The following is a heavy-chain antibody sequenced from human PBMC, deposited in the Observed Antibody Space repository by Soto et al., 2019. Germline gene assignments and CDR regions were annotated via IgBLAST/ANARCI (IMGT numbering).Heavy chain of an antibody. V-gene: IGHV4-59*08. D-gene: IGHD3-10*01. CDR1: GGPMNNYY. Sequence: QVQLQESGPGLVKPSETLSLTCTISGGPMNNYYCSWFRQPRGQGLEWIGYMGYNGFTRYNPSLRSRVANSLDTAKHQFSLNLSSVTAAHTALYFCARKGFGELHGLVDVWGQGITVTVSS. J-gene: IGHJ6*02. CDR3: ARKGFGELHGLVDV. CDR2: MGYNGFT.